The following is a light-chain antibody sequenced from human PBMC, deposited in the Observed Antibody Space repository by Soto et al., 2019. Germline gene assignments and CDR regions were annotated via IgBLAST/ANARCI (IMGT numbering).Light chain of an antibody. V-gene: IGKV3-20*01. CDR3: QHYASSPRA. Sequence: EIVLTQSPGTLSLSPGERGTLSRRAIQRVSRSYFALYQQKPDQAPRLLIYGASSSATGIPYRFSGSGSGTDLTLTISRLEFDDYDVYSSQHYASSPRAVGQMT. CDR2: GAS. J-gene: IGKJ1*01. CDR1: QRVSRSY.